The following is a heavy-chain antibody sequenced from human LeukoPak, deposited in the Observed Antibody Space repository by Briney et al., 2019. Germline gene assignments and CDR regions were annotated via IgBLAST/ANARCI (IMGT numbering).Heavy chain of an antibody. CDR1: GYTFTSYD. Sequence: ASVKVSCKASGYTFTSYDINWVRQATGQGLEWMGWMNPISGNTGHAQKFQGRVTMTRDTPISTAYMELSSLRSEDTAVYYCASRTEHSSTFYNWGQGTLVIVSS. J-gene: IGHJ4*02. V-gene: IGHV1-8*01. D-gene: IGHD3-22*01. CDR2: MNPISGNT. CDR3: ASRTEHSSTFYN.